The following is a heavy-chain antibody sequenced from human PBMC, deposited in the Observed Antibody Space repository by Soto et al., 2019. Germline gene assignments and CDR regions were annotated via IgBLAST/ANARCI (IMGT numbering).Heavy chain of an antibody. J-gene: IGHJ4*02. V-gene: IGHV4-59*01. CDR2: IYYSGST. CDR3: ARIQPGYCSSTSCFHFDY. CDR1: GGSISSYY. D-gene: IGHD2-2*01. Sequence: SETLSLTCTVSGGSISSYYWSWFRQPPGKGLGWIGYIYYSGSTNYNPSLKSRVTISVDTSKNQFSLKLSSVTAADTAVHYRARIQPGYCSSTSCFHFDYWGQGTLVTVSS.